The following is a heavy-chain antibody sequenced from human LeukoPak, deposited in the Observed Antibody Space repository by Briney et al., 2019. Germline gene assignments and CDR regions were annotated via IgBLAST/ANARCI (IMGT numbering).Heavy chain of an antibody. V-gene: IGHV1-18*01. J-gene: IGHJ6*02. CDR1: GYTFTSYD. CDR3: ARADYYYGMDV. CDR2: ISAYNGNT. Sequence: ASVKVSCTASGYTFTSYDINWVRQATGQGLEWMGWISAYNGNTNYAQKLQGRVTMTTDTSTSTAYMELRSLRSDDTAVYYCARADYYYGMDVWGQGTTVTVSS.